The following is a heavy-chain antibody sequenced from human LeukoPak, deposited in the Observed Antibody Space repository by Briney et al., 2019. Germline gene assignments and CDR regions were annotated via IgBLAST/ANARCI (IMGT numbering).Heavy chain of an antibody. V-gene: IGHV3-11*01. J-gene: IGHJ5*02. CDR3: ARGADYYDSSGYYYRFYNWFDP. D-gene: IGHD3-22*01. Sequence: GGSLRLSCAASGFTFSDYYVSWIRQAPGKGLERVSYISSSGSTIYYADSVKGRFTISRDNAKNSLYLQMNSLRAEDTAVYYCARGADYYDSSGYYYRFYNWFDPWGQGTLVTVSS. CDR1: GFTFSDYY. CDR2: ISSSGSTI.